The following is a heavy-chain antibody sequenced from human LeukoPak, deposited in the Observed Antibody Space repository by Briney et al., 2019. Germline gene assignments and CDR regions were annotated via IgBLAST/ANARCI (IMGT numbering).Heavy chain of an antibody. CDR3: AKAWARYCSSTSCSDDAFDI. CDR1: GFIFSNYA. V-gene: IGHV3-23*01. J-gene: IGHJ3*02. D-gene: IGHD2-2*01. CDR2: ITGSGGST. Sequence: GGSLRLSCAASGFIFSNYAMSWVRQAPGKGLEWVSAITGSGGSTYYADSVKGRFTISRDNSKNTLYLQMNSLRAEDTAMYYCAKAWARYCSSTSCSDDAFDIWGQGTMVTVSS.